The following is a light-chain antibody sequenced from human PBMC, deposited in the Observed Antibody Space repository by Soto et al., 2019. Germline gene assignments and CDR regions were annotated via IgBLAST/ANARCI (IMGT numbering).Light chain of an antibody. CDR1: SNDVGSYNF. CDR3: CSYAGSSICV. CDR2: EVS. Sequence: QSALTQPASVSGSPGQTITISCTGTSNDVGSYNFVSWYQHHPGKAPKLMISEVSKRPSGVSNRFSGSKSGNTASLTISGLQAEDEADYYCCSYAGSSICVFGGGTQLTVL. J-gene: IGLJ3*02. V-gene: IGLV2-23*02.